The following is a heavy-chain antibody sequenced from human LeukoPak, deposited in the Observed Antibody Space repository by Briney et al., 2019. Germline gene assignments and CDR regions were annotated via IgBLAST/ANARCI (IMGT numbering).Heavy chain of an antibody. J-gene: IGHJ4*02. D-gene: IGHD1-7*01. CDR1: GFTFSRYE. CDR2: ISSSGNTK. Sequence: GGSLRLSCAASGFTFSRYEMNWVRQAPGKGLEWVSYISSSGNTKYYADSVKGRFNISRDNAKNSLYLQMNSLRAEETAVYYCARIGQNYDLDYWGQGTLVTVSS. V-gene: IGHV3-48*03. CDR3: ARIGQNYDLDY.